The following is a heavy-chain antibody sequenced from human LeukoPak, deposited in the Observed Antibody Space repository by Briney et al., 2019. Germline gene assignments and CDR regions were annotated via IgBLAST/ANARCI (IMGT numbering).Heavy chain of an antibody. D-gene: IGHD2-15*01. J-gene: IGHJ6*03. CDR1: GGSFSGYY. CDR2: INHSGST. V-gene: IGHV4-34*01. Sequence: SETLSLTCAVYGGSFSGYYWSWIRQPPGKGLEWIGEINHSGSTNYNPSLKSRVTISVDTSKNQSSLKLSSVTAADTAVYYCARIFSGGYCSGGSCYSRGYYYYYMDVWGKGTTVTVSS. CDR3: ARIFSGGYCSGGSCYSRGYYYYYMDV.